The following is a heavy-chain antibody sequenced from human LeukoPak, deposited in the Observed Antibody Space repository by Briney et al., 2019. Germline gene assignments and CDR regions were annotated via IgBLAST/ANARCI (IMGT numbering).Heavy chain of an antibody. CDR2: ISGSGGST. CDR3: AKQDSSGWWDYYYGMDV. CDR1: GFTFSSYA. J-gene: IGHJ6*02. D-gene: IGHD6-19*01. Sequence: HPGGSLRLSCAASGFTFSSYAMSWVRQAPGKGLEWVSAISGSGGSTYYADSVKGRFTISRDNSKNTLYLQMNSLRAEDTAVYYCAKQDSSGWWDYYYGMDVWGQGTTVTVSS. V-gene: IGHV3-23*01.